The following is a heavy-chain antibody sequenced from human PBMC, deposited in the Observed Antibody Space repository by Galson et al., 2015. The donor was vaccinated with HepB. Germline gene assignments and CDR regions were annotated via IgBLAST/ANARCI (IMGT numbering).Heavy chain of an antibody. Sequence: ETLSLTCTVSGGSISSYYWSWIRQPPGKGLEWIGYIYYSGSTNYNPSLKGRVTISVDTSKNQFSLKLSSVTAADTAVYYCARHALGVISSGRTAYFQHWGQGTLVTVSS. CDR3: ARHALGVISSGRTAYFQH. CDR1: GGSISSYY. V-gene: IGHV4-59*08. D-gene: IGHD3-22*01. J-gene: IGHJ1*01. CDR2: IYYSGST.